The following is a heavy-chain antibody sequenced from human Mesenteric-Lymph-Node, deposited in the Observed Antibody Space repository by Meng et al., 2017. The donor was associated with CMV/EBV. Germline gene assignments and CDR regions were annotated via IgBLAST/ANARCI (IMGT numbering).Heavy chain of an antibody. CDR1: GGSISSYY. D-gene: IGHD1-1*01. CDR2: IYSSGST. J-gene: IGHJ4*02. V-gene: IGHV4-59*01. CDR3: ARWPGYFDY. Sequence: GSLRLSCTVSGGSISSYYWSWIRQPPGKGLEWIGYIYSSGSTNYNPSLKSRVTISVDTSKNQFSLKLSSVTAADTAVYYCARWPGYFDYWGQGTLVTVSS.